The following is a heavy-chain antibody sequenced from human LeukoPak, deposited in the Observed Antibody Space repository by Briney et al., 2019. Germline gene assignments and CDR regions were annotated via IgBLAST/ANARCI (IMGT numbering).Heavy chain of an antibody. CDR2: IYYSGST. V-gene: IGHV4-39*01. Sequence: PSETLSLTCTVSGGSISSSSYYWGWIRQPPGKGLEWIGSIYYSGSTYYNPSLESRVTISVDTSKNQFSLKLSSVTAADTAVYYCARQGRYYYYMDVWGKGTTVTISS. CDR3: ARQGRYYYYMDV. CDR1: GGSISSSSYY. J-gene: IGHJ6*03.